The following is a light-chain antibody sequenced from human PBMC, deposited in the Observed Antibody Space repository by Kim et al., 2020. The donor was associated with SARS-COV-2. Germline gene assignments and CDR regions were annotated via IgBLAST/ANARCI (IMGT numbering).Light chain of an antibody. CDR3: QHRKT. J-gene: IGKJ1*01. CDR2: DAS. V-gene: IGKV1-5*01. CDR1: QTLSGR. Sequence: PSTLSASVGDRVTITCRASQTLSGRLAWYQQKPGKAPKLLIFDASTLESGVPSRFRGSGSGTDFIITISSLQPDDSATYYCQHRKTFGQGTKLEI.